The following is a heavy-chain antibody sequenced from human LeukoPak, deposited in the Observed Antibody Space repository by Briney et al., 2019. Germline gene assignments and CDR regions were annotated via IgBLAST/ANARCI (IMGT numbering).Heavy chain of an antibody. CDR1: GGSISRYY. Sequence: PSETLSLTCTVSGGSISRYYWSWIRKPAGKGLEWIGRIYTSGSTNYNPSLKSRVTISVDKSKNQFSLKLSSVTAADTAVYYCARDPIAAAGKDYWGQGTLVTVSA. J-gene: IGHJ4*02. CDR2: IYTSGST. V-gene: IGHV4-4*07. D-gene: IGHD6-13*01. CDR3: ARDPIAAAGKDY.